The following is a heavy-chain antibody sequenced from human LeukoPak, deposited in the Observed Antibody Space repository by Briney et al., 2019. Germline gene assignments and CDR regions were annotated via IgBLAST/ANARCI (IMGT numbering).Heavy chain of an antibody. CDR3: ARDPSSWYYYYMDV. CDR1: GFTFSSYS. D-gene: IGHD6-13*01. J-gene: IGHJ6*03. Sequence: GGSLRLSCAASGFTFSSYSMNWVRQAPGKGLEWVSYISSSSSTIYYADSVKGRFTISRDNAKNSLYLHMNSLRAEDTAVYYCARDPSSWYYYYMDVWGKGTTVTVSS. V-gene: IGHV3-48*01. CDR2: ISSSSSTI.